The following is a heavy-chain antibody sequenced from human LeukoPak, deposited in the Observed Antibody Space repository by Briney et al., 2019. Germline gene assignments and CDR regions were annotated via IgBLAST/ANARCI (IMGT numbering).Heavy chain of an antibody. CDR1: GGSISSYY. CDR2: ISYSGTT. D-gene: IGHD5-12*01. Sequence: SETLSLTCTVSGGSISSYYWNWIRQPPGKGLEWIGYISYSGTTNYNPSLKRRVTISVDTSKKQFSLKLTSATAADTAVYYCARGDDYKSTLFDYWGQGTLVTVSS. J-gene: IGHJ4*02. CDR3: ARGDDYKSTLFDY. V-gene: IGHV4-59*01.